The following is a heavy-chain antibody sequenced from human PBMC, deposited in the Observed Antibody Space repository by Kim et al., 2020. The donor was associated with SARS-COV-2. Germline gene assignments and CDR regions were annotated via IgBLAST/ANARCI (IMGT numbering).Heavy chain of an antibody. Sequence: SQTLSLTCAISGDSVSNNNAAWNWIRQSPSKGLEWLGRTYYRSKWYNDYAVSVKSRITINSDTSKSQFSLHLNSVTPEDTAVYYCARGEKSINLLWGQGTLVTVSS. CDR3: ARGEKSINLL. CDR2: TYYRSKWYN. V-gene: IGHV6-1*01. CDR1: GDSVSNNNAA. D-gene: IGHD2-15*01. J-gene: IGHJ4*02.